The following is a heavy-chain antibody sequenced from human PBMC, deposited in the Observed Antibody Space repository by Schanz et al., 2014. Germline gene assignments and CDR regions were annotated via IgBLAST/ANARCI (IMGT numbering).Heavy chain of an antibody. Sequence: VELVESGGGVVQPGRSLRLSCAASGFTFSRHAMHWVRQAAGKGLEWVANIKEDGSKKYYVDSVRGRFTISRDNAKNSLYLQLNSLTAEDTAVYHCARDSRYCTGVDCKGDAFDLWGQGTLVTVSS. J-gene: IGHJ3*01. D-gene: IGHD2-8*02. CDR2: IKEDGSKK. CDR3: ARDSRYCTGVDCKGDAFDL. CDR1: GFTFSRHA. V-gene: IGHV3-7*01.